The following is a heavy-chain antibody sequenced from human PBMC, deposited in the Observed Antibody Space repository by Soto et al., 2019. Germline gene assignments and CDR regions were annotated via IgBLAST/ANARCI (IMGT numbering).Heavy chain of an antibody. J-gene: IGHJ6*02. CDR1: GFTFSSYA. V-gene: IGHV3-23*01. CDR3: AKGIGGYDFHWYGMDV. CDR2: ISGSGGST. D-gene: IGHD5-12*01. Sequence: PGGSLRLSCAASGFTFSSYAMSWVRQAPGKGLEWVSAISGSGGSTYYADSVKGRFTISRDNSKNTLYLQMNSLTEEDTAVYYCAKGIGGYDFHWYGMDVWGQGTTVTVSS.